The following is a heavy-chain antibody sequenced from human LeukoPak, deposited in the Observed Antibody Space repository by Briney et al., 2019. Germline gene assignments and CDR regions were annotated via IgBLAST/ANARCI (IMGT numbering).Heavy chain of an antibody. V-gene: IGHV4-34*01. Sequence: SETLSLTCAVYGGSFSGYYWSWIRQPPGKGLEWIGEINHSGSTNYNPSLKSRVTISVDTSKNQFSLKLSSVTAADTAVYYCARVRDTIFGVPRYFQHWGQGTLVTVSP. CDR3: ARVRDTIFGVPRYFQH. CDR2: INHSGST. CDR1: GGSFSGYY. J-gene: IGHJ1*01. D-gene: IGHD3-3*01.